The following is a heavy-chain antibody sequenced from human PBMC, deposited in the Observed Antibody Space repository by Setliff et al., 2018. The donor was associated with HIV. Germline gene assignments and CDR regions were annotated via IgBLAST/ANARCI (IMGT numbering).Heavy chain of an antibody. Sequence: PGESLKISCAASGFTFSSYWMHWVRQAPGKGLVWVSRINNDGGTSYADSVKGRFTIFRDNAQNTLYLQMNSLRGEDTAVYYCAGVPTGAFDMWGHGTRVTVSS. D-gene: IGHD1-1*01. J-gene: IGHJ3*02. CDR2: INNDGGT. CDR3: AGVPTGAFDM. V-gene: IGHV3-74*01. CDR1: GFTFSSYW.